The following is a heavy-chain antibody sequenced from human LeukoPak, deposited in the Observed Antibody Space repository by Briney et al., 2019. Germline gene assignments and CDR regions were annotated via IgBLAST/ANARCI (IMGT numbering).Heavy chain of an antibody. CDR2: ISTFNGNA. J-gene: IGHJ6*03. D-gene: IGHD2-15*01. CDR1: GYTFNDYC. Sequence: ASVKVSCKASGYTFNDYCISWVRQAPGQGLEWMGWISTFNGNAKYAQNFQGRVTMTTDTSTSTAHMELKSLRSDDTAVYYCARGRYCSGGNCWAIYYYYMDVWGKGTTVTVSS. V-gene: IGHV1-18*01. CDR3: ARGRYCSGGNCWAIYYYYMDV.